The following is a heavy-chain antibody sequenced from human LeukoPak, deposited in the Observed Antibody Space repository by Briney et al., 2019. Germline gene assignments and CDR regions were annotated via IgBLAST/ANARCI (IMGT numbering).Heavy chain of an antibody. D-gene: IGHD6-19*01. J-gene: IGHJ4*02. Sequence: SETLSLTCTVSGGSISSYYWSWTRQPAGKGLEWIGRIYTSGSTNYNPSLKSRVTMSVDTSKNQFSLKLSSVTAADTAVYYCAREAIAVAELLDYWGQGTLVTVSS. CDR1: GGSISSYY. V-gene: IGHV4-4*07. CDR3: AREAIAVAELLDY. CDR2: IYTSGST.